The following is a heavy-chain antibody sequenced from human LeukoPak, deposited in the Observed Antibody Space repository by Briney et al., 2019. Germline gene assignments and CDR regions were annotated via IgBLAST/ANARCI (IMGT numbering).Heavy chain of an antibody. J-gene: IGHJ4*02. CDR2: ISGSGGST. V-gene: IGHV3-23*01. D-gene: IGHD6-19*01. CDR3: ARESSGWYPYYFDY. Sequence: GGSLRLSCAASGFTFSSYAMSWVRQAPGKAPEWVSAISGSGGSTYYADSVKGRFTISRDNSKNTLYLQMNSLRAEDTAVYYCARESSGWYPYYFDYWGQGTLVTVSS. CDR1: GFTFSSYA.